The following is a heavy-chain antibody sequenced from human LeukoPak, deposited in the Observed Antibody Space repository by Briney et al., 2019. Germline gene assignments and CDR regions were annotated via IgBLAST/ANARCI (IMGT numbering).Heavy chain of an antibody. V-gene: IGHV3-7*01. CDR3: AKQRGSGCLDY. CDR2: IKQDGSET. D-gene: IGHD6-19*01. Sequence: GGSLRLSCAASRFTLSNYWMSWVRQAPRKGLEWVANIKQDGSETYYVDSVKGRFTISSDNAKNSLSLQMNSLRATATAVYYCAKQRGSGCLDYWGQGTLVTVSS. J-gene: IGHJ4*02. CDR1: RFTLSNYW.